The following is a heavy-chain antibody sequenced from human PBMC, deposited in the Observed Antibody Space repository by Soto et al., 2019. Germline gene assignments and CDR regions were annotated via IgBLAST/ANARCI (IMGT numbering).Heavy chain of an antibody. V-gene: IGHV1-69*13. Sequence: ASVKVSCKASGGTFSSYAISWVRQAPGQGLEWVGGIIPIFGTANYAQKFQGRVTITADESTSTAYMELSSLRSEDTAVYYCARVGGRYVSPYNWFDPWGQGTLVTVSS. CDR1: GGTFSSYA. J-gene: IGHJ5*02. CDR3: ARVGGRYVSPYNWFDP. CDR2: IIPIFGTA. D-gene: IGHD3-16*01.